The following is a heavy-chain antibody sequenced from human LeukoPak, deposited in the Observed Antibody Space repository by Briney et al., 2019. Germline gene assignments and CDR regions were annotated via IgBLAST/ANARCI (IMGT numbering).Heavy chain of an antibody. Sequence: PGGSLRLSCAASGFTFSSYSMNWVRQAPGKGLEWVSVIYSGGSTYYADSVTGRFTISRDNSKNTLYLQMNSLRAEDTAVYYCAASAMVNGMDVWGQGTTVTVSS. D-gene: IGHD5-18*01. CDR2: IYSGGST. CDR3: AASAMVNGMDV. CDR1: GFTFSSYS. V-gene: IGHV3-66*02. J-gene: IGHJ6*02.